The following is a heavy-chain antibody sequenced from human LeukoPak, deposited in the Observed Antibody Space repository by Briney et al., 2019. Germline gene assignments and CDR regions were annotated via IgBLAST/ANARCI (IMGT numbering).Heavy chain of an antibody. D-gene: IGHD2-21*02. Sequence: PGGSLRLSCAASGFTVSSYSMGWVRQAPGKGLEWVSAIGGGGTLYYADSVKGRFSISRDISKNTLVLQMNSLRAEDTAVYYCARRRYDWGGDFAIGGQRTLVSVPS. CDR1: GFTVSSYS. CDR3: ARRRYDWGGDFAI. J-gene: IGHJ4*02. V-gene: IGHV3-23*01. CDR2: IGGGGTL.